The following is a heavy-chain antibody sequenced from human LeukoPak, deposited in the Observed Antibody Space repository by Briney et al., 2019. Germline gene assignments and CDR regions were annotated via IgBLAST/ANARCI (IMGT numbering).Heavy chain of an antibody. J-gene: IGHJ3*02. CDR1: GGSISSGSYY. CDR3: ARETKDI. CDR2: IYTSGST. D-gene: IGHD2-8*01. Sequence: PSETLSLTCTVSGGSISSGSYYWSWIRQPAGKGLEWIGRIYTSGSTNYNPSLKSRVTISVDTSKNQFSLKLSSVTAADTAVYYCARETKDIWGQGTMVTVSS. V-gene: IGHV4-61*02.